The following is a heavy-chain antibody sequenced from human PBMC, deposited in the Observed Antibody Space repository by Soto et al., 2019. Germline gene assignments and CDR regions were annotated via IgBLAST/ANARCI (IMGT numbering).Heavy chain of an antibody. CDR2: ISAYNGNT. J-gene: IGHJ4*02. D-gene: IGHD6-13*01. CDR1: GYTFTSYG. V-gene: IGHV1-18*01. Sequence: QVQLVQSGAEVKKPGASVKVSCKASGYTFTSYGISWVRQAPGQGLEWMGWISAYNGNTNYAQKLQGRVTMTPDASTKTAYMGLRKLRSDDTAVYYCARVIAAAADFDYWGQGTLVTVSS. CDR3: ARVIAAAADFDY.